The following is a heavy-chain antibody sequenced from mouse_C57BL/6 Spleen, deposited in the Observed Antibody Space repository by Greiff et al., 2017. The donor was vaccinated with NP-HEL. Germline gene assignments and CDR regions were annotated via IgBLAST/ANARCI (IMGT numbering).Heavy chain of an antibody. V-gene: IGHV3-6*01. CDR3: ARDYYGSSYDAMDY. D-gene: IGHD1-1*01. J-gene: IGHJ4*01. Sequence: EVQLQQSGPGLVKPSQSLSLTCSVTGYSITSGYYWNWIRQFPGNKLEWMGYISYDGSNNYNPSLKNRISITRDTSKNQFFLKLNSVTTEDTATYYVARDYYGSSYDAMDYWGQGTSVTVSS. CDR1: GYSITSGYY. CDR2: ISYDGSN.